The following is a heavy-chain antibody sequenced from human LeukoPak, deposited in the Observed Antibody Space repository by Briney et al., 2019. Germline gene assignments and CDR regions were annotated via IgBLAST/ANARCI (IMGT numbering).Heavy chain of an antibody. J-gene: IGHJ4*02. CDR3: AREYYGSGSYFDY. Sequence: GSSVKVSCKASGGTLSSYAISWVRQAPGQGLEWMGRIIPIFGTANYAQKFQGRVTITTDESTSTAYMELSSLRSEDTAVYYCAREYYGSGSYFDYWGQGTLVTVSS. V-gene: IGHV1-69*05. CDR1: GGTLSSYA. CDR2: IIPIFGTA. D-gene: IGHD3-10*01.